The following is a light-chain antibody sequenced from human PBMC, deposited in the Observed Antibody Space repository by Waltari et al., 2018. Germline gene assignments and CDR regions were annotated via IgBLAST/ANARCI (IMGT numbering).Light chain of an antibody. CDR1: QSVGRT. CDR3: QHYVRLPAT. J-gene: IGKJ1*01. Sequence: IVLTQSPGTLSLSPGERATLSCRASQSVGRTLAWYQQKTGQAPRLLIYGASNRATGIPDRFSGSGSGTEFSLTISRLDPEDFALYYCQHYVRLPATFGQGTKVEMK. V-gene: IGKV3-20*01. CDR2: GAS.